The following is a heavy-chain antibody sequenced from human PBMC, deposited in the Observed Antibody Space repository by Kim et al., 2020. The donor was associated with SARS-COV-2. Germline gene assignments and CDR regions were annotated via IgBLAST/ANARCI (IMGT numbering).Heavy chain of an antibody. D-gene: IGHD6-25*01. J-gene: IGHJ5*02. CDR1: GLTVSSND. V-gene: IGHV3-66*01. CDR3: ARGQRGLDP. CDR2: IYSGGST. Sequence: GGSLRLSCAASGLTVSSNDMSWVRQAPGKGLEWVAIIYSGGSTYYADSVKGRFTISRDNSKNTLYLQLNSLRVEDTAMYYCARGQRGLDPWGQGTLVTVS.